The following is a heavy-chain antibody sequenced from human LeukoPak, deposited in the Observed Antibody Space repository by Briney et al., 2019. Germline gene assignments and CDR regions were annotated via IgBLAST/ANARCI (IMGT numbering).Heavy chain of an antibody. V-gene: IGHV1-2*02. CDR1: GYTFTGYY. CDR2: INTNSGGT. J-gene: IGHJ3*02. CDR3: ARGWVGATRESAFDI. Sequence: ASVKVSCKASGYTFTGYYMHWVRQAPGQGLEWMGWINTNSGGTNYAQKFQGRVTMTRDTSISTDYMELSRLRSDDTAVYYCARGWVGATRESAFDIWGQGTMVTVSS. D-gene: IGHD1-26*01.